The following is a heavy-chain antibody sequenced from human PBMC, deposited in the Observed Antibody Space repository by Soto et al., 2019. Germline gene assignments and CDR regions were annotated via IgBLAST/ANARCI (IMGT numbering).Heavy chain of an antibody. CDR1: SGSVNCSY. CDR2: INHTGGT. D-gene: IGHD3-3*01. V-gene: IGHV4-34*01. J-gene: IGHJ5*02. CDR3: ATRITVFGLLIPPFDP. Sequence: SETLSLTCAVYSGSVNCSYWNWNSQPPEKGLEWIGEINHTGGTHYNPSLKSRVTMSVDTSKNQFSLRLSSVTAADTAIYYCATRITVFGLLIPPFDPWGQGTQVTVSS.